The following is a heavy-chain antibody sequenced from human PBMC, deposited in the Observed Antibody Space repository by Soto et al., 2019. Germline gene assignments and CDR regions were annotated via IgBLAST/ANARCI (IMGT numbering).Heavy chain of an antibody. CDR1: GFTFSSYA. D-gene: IGHD3-22*01. V-gene: IGHV3-23*01. CDR3: AKDQGSSGLGDY. J-gene: IGHJ4*02. CDR2: ISGSGGST. Sequence: PGGSLRLSCAASGFTFSSYAMSWVRQAPGKGLEWVSAISGSGGSTYYADSVKGRFAISRDNSKNTLYLQMNSLRAEDTAVYYCAKDQGSSGLGDYWGQGTLVTVSS.